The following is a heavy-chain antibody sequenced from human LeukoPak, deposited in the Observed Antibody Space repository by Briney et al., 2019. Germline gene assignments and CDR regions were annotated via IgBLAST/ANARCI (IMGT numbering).Heavy chain of an antibody. D-gene: IGHD3-16*01. J-gene: IGHJ4*02. Sequence: PGGSLRLSCAASGFTVSSNYMSWGRQAPGKGLEWVSVIYSGGSTYYADSVKGRFTISRDNSKNTLYLQMNSLRAEDTAVYYCAREGNRGRFDYWGQGTLVTVSS. CDR1: GFTVSSNY. V-gene: IGHV3-66*01. CDR3: AREGNRGRFDY. CDR2: IYSGGST.